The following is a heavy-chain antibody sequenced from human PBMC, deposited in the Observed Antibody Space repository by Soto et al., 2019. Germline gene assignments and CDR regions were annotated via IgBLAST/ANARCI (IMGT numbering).Heavy chain of an antibody. J-gene: IGHJ3*02. V-gene: IGHV1-3*01. CDR3: ARVISSSWSSDAFDI. Sequence: GASVKVSCKASGYTFTSYAMHWVRQAPGQRLEWMGWINAGNGNTKYSQKFQGRVTITRDTSASTAYMELSSLRSEDTAVYYCARVISSSWSSDAFDIWGQGTMVTVS. CDR2: INAGNGNT. CDR1: GYTFTSYA. D-gene: IGHD6-13*01.